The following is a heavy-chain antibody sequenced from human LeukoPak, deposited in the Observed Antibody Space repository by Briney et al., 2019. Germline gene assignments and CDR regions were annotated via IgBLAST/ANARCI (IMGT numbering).Heavy chain of an antibody. V-gene: IGHV1-69*05. CDR3: ARLRGSYLQSYAFDI. J-gene: IGHJ3*02. CDR1: GGTFSSSA. CDR2: IIPIFGTA. D-gene: IGHD1-26*01. Sequence: GASVKVSCKASGGTFSSSAISWVRQAPGQGLEWMGGIIPIFGTANYAQKFQGRVTITTDESTSTAYMELSSLRSEDTAVYYCARLRGSYLQSYAFDIWGQGTMVTVSS.